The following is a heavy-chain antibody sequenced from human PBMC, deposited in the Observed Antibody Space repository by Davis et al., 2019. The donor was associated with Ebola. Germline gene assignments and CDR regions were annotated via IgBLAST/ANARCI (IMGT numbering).Heavy chain of an antibody. D-gene: IGHD3-10*01. CDR2: IWYDGSNK. J-gene: IGHJ4*02. CDR3: ARDGTRKWFGELESSGFDY. V-gene: IGHV3-33*01. Sequence: PGGSLRLSCAASGFTFSSYGMHWVRQAPGKGLEWVAVIWYDGSNKYYADSVKGRFTISRDNSKNTLYLQMNSLRAEDTAVYYCARDGTRKWFGELESSGFDYWGQGTLVTVSS. CDR1: GFTFSSYG.